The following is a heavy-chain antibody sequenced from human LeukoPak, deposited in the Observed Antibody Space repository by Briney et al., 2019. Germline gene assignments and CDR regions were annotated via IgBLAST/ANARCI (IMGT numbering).Heavy chain of an antibody. CDR2: INPNSGGT. J-gene: IGHJ4*02. V-gene: IGHV1-2*02. D-gene: IGHD1-7*01. CDR3: ARGAGTTSAFDY. CDR1: GYTFTGYY. Sequence: ASVKVSCKASGYTFTGYYMHWVRQAPGQGLEWMGWINPNSGGTNYAQKFQGRVTMTRDTSISTAYMELSRLRSDNTAVYYCARGAGTTSAFDYWGQGTLVTVSS.